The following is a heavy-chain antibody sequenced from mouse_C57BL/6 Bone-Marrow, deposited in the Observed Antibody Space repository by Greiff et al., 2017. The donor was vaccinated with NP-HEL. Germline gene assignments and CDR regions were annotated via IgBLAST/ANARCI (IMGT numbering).Heavy chain of an antibody. CDR3: ARYTVPHFDY. V-gene: IGHV7-3*01. CDR2: IRNKANGYTT. CDR1: GFTFTDYY. J-gene: IGHJ2*01. D-gene: IGHD1-1*01. Sequence: EVHLVESGGGLVQPGGSLSLSCAASGFTFTDYYMSWVRQPPGKALEWLGFIRNKANGYTTEYSASVKGRFTISRENSQSILYLQMNALRAEDSATYYCARYTVPHFDYWGQGTTLTVSS.